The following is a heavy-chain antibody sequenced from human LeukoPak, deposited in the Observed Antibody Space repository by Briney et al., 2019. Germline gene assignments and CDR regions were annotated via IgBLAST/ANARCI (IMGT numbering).Heavy chain of an antibody. J-gene: IGHJ4*02. CDR2: INHSGST. D-gene: IGHD4-23*01. CDR3: ARRASNGGHRDFSFDY. Sequence: SETLSLTCAVYGGSFSGYYWSWIRQPPGKGLEWIGEINHSGSTNYNPSLKSRVTISVDTSKNQFSLKLSSVTAADTAVYYCARRASNGGHRDFSFDYWGQGTLVTVSS. CDR1: GGSFSGYY. V-gene: IGHV4-34*01.